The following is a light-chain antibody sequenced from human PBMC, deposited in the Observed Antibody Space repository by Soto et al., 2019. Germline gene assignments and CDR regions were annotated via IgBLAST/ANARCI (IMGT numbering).Light chain of an antibody. CDR1: QDISNY. V-gene: IGKV1-33*01. CDR2: DAS. J-gene: IGKJ3*01. CDR3: QQYDNRPFT. Sequence: DIQMTQSPSSLSASVGDRVTITCQASQDISNYLNWYQQKPGKAPKLLIYDASNLETGVPSRFSGSRSGTDFTFTISSLQPEDIETYYCQQYDNRPFTFGPGTKVDIK.